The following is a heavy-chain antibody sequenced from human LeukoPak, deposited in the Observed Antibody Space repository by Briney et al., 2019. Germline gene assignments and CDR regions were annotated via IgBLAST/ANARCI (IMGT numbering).Heavy chain of an antibody. V-gene: IGHV4-39*01. Sequence: SETLSLTCTVSGSSISSSSYYWGWIRQPPGKGLEWIGSIYYSGSTYYNPSLKSRVTISVDTSKNQFSLKLSSVTAADTAVYYCARPAPSNYYDSSGYGDWGQGTLVTVSS. CDR3: ARPAPSNYYDSSGYGD. CDR1: GSSISSSSYY. J-gene: IGHJ4*02. CDR2: IYYSGST. D-gene: IGHD3-22*01.